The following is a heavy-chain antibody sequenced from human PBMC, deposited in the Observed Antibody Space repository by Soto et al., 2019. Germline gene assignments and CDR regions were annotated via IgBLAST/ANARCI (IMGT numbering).Heavy chain of an antibody. CDR3: ARGPVLPCPVASYYHMDV. Sequence: QAQLEESGGGLVKPGGSLRLSCVASKFTFRNYYMTWVRQAPGRGLEWIAYISSPSTALAYADSVKGRFTISRDNAKNSLYLQMNSLRAEDTALYFCARGPVLPCPVASYYHMDVWGEGTAVTVSS. D-gene: IGHD2-2*01. V-gene: IGHV3-11*01. J-gene: IGHJ6*03. CDR1: KFTFRNYY. CDR2: ISSPSTAL.